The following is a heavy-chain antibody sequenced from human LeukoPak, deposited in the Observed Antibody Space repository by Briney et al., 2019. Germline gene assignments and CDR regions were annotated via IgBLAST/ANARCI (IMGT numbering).Heavy chain of an antibody. CDR2: ISSDSGTT. Sequence: GESLRLSCTASGFTFSGHYMYCFRQAPGKGLEWVSYISSDSGTTHYADSVKGRFIISRDNAKNSLYLPMNSLKTEDTAVYYCTTVAPRAYSGSSSNCWGQGTLVTVSS. J-gene: IGHJ4*02. V-gene: IGHV3-48*01. CDR3: TTVAPRAYSGSSSNC. D-gene: IGHD1-26*01. CDR1: GFTFSGHY.